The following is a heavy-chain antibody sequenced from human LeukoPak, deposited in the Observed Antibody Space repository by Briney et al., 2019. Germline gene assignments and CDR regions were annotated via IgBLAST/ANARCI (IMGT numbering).Heavy chain of an antibody. CDR1: GGSFSGYY. V-gene: IGHV4-34*01. CDR3: ARVRDYVWGSYRRIPNWFDP. CDR2: INHSGST. D-gene: IGHD3-16*02. J-gene: IGHJ5*02. Sequence: PSETLSLTCAVYGGSFSGYYWSWIRQPPGKGLEWIGEINHSGSTNYNPSLKSRVTISVDTSKNQFSLKLSSVTAADTAVYYCARVRDYVWGSYRRIPNWFDPWGQGTLVTVSS.